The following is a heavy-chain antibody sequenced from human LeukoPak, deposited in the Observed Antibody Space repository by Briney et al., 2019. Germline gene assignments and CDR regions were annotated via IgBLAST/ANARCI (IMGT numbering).Heavy chain of an antibody. CDR2: ISTYNGNT. V-gene: IGHV1-18*01. CDR3: ARDEGQITYYDILTGYPHLYYFDY. D-gene: IGHD3-9*01. CDR1: GYTFTSYG. Sequence: ASVKVSRKASGYTFTSYGISWVRQAPGQGLEWMGWISTYNGNTNYAQTLQGRVTMTTDTSTSTAYMELRSLRSDDTDVYYCARDEGQITYYDILTGYPHLYYFDYWGQGTLVTVSS. J-gene: IGHJ4*02.